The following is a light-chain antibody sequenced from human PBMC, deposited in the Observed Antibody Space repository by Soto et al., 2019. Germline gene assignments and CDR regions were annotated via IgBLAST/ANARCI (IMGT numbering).Light chain of an antibody. J-gene: IGKJ3*01. CDR3: QHYNSYGGA. CDR2: DAS. CDR1: QTIYTR. V-gene: IGKV1-5*01. Sequence: DIPMTQSPFTLSASPGDRVTITCRASQTIYTRLAWYQQKPGKAPKLLIFDASSLESGFPSRFSGSGSGTEFTLTISSLQPEDFATYYCQHYNSYGGAFGPGTKVDIK.